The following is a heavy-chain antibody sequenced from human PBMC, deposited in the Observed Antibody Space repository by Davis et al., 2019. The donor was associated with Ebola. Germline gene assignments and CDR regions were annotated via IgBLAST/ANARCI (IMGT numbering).Heavy chain of an antibody. D-gene: IGHD2-8*01. CDR1: GFTFSDYY. Sequence: PGGSLRLSCAASGFTFSDYYMSWIRQAPGKGLEWVSYISSSSSYTNYADSVKGRFTISRDNAKNSLYLQMNSLRDEDTAVYYCARVMSGSSASYYSYYMDVWGKGTTVTVSS. CDR3: ARVMSGSSASYYSYYMDV. CDR2: ISSSSSYT. V-gene: IGHV3-11*06. J-gene: IGHJ6*03.